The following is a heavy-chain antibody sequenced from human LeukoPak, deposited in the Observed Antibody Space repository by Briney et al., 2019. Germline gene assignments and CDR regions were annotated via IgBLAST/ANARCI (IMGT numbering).Heavy chain of an antibody. J-gene: IGHJ4*02. V-gene: IGHV1-2*02. Sequence: ASVKVSCKASGYTFTGYYMHWVRQAPGQGLEWMGWINPNSGGTNYAQKFQGRVTMTRDTSISTAYMELSRLRSDDTAVYYCARGSYYDILTGYYTKPFDYWGQGTLVTVSS. CDR1: GYTFTGYY. CDR3: ARGSYYDILTGYYTKPFDY. CDR2: INPNSGGT. D-gene: IGHD3-9*01.